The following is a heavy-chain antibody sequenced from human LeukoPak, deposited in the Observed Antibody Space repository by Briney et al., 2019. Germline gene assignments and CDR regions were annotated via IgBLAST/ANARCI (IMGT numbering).Heavy chain of an antibody. J-gene: IGHJ1*01. CDR1: GGSISSYY. CDR3: ASTTNWVVAPLQH. D-gene: IGHD1-26*01. V-gene: IGHV4-59*01. Sequence: SETLSLTCTISGGSISSYYWSWIRQPPGKGLEWIGYIYYSGSTNYNPSLKSRVTISVDTSKNQFSLKLSSVTAADTAVYYCASTTNWVVAPLQHWGQGTLVTVSS. CDR2: IYYSGST.